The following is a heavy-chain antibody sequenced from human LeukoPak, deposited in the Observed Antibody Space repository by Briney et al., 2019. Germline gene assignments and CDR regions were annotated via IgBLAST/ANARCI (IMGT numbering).Heavy chain of an antibody. CDR2: IRYDGSNK. V-gene: IGHV3-30*02. CDR1: GFTFSSYG. J-gene: IGHJ3*02. CDR3: AKVFRFGVYFINPDAFDI. D-gene: IGHD3-10*01. Sequence: SGGSLRLSCAASGFTFSSYGMHWVRQAPGKGLEWVAFIRYDGSNKYYADSVKGRFTISRDNSKNTLYLQMNSLRAEDTAVYYCAKVFRFGVYFINPDAFDIWGQGTMVTVSS.